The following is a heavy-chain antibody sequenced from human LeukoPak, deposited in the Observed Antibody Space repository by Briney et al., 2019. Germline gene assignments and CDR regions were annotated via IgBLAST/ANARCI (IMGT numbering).Heavy chain of an antibody. D-gene: IGHD2-15*01. CDR3: ARRPKRVVAATPRAFDI. Sequence: SETLSLTCAVYGGSFSGYYWSWIRQPPGKGLEWIGEINHSGSTNYNPSLKSRVTISVDTSKNHFSLKLSSVTAADTAVYYCARRPKRVVAATPRAFDIWGQGTMVTVSS. CDR2: INHSGST. V-gene: IGHV4-34*01. CDR1: GGSFSGYY. J-gene: IGHJ3*02.